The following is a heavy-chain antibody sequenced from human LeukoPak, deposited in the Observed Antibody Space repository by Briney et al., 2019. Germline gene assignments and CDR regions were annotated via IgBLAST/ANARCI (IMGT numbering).Heavy chain of an antibody. D-gene: IGHD3-16*01. CDR2: INPSSGGT. V-gene: IGHV1-2*02. CDR3: ARLGSLGVTLVWGGPSRTTIDY. J-gene: IGHJ4*02. CDR1: GYTFTSYY. Sequence: ASVKVSCKASGYTFTSYYIHWVRQAPGQGPEWLGWINPSSGGTDYAQKFQGRVTMTRGTSTNTAYMELTSLRSDDTAVYYCARLGSLGVTLVWGGPSRTTIDYWGQGTPVTVSS.